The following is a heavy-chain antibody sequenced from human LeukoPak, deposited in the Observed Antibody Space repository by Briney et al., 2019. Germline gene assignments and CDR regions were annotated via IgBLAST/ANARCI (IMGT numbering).Heavy chain of an antibody. D-gene: IGHD3-3*01. V-gene: IGHV1-8*01. Sequence: EASVKVSCKASGYTFTSYDINWVRQATGQGLEWMGWMNPNSGNPGYAQKFQGRVTMTRNTSISTAYMELSSLRSEDTAVYYCARGGGDYDFWSGYYYFDYWGQGTLVTVSS. CDR2: MNPNSGNP. J-gene: IGHJ4*02. CDR1: GYTFTSYD. CDR3: ARGGGDYDFWSGYYYFDY.